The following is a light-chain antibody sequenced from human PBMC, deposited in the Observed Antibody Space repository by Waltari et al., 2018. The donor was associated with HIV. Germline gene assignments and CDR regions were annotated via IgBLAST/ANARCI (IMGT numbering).Light chain of an antibody. J-gene: IGLJ2*01. V-gene: IGLV1-40*01. CDR3: HSYDSSLRGSV. CDR2: GNS. CDR1: SSNIGAGYA. Sequence: QSVLTQPPSVSGAPGQRVTFSCTGSSSNIGAGYAVPWYQQLPGTAPKPLIYGNSNRPSGVPDRFSGSKAGPSASLAITGLQAEDEADYYCHSYDSSLRGSVFGGGTKLTVL.